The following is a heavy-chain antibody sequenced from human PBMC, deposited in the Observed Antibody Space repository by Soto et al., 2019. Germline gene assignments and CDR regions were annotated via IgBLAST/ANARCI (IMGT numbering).Heavy chain of an antibody. Sequence: QLVESGGGLVKPGGSLRLSCSASGFTFSDENMSWVRQVPGKGLEWVSGISGGGSYIFYADSVQGRFSISRDNPKNSLFLEMNSRRVEDTAVYYCARDSDCHSTSCFFPPHVWGQGTTVTVSS. D-gene: IGHD2-2*01. CDR2: ISGGGSYI. J-gene: IGHJ6*02. V-gene: IGHV3-21*06. CDR3: ARDSDCHSTSCFFPPHV. CDR1: GFTFSDEN.